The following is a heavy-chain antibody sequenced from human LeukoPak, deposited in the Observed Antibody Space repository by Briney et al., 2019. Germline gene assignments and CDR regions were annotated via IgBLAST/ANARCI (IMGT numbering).Heavy chain of an antibody. D-gene: IGHD3-10*01. V-gene: IGHV4-59*06. CDR1: GGSISSYY. CDR2: IYYTGST. CDR3: ARRSDYYGSGSYSFLFDY. Sequence: SETLSLTCTVSGGSISSYYWSWIRQPPGKGLEWIGYIYYTGSTYYNPSLKRRLTISVDTSKNQFSLKLSSVTAADTAVYYCARRSDYYGSGSYSFLFDYWGQGTLVTVSS. J-gene: IGHJ4*02.